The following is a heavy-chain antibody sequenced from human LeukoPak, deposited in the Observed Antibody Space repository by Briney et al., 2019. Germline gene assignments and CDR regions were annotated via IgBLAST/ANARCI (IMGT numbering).Heavy chain of an antibody. CDR1: GFTFTRYA. V-gene: IGHV3-23*01. D-gene: IGHD1-26*01. J-gene: IGHJ4*02. CDR3: AKVVGSTTRGYFDF. Sequence: SLGSLRLSCAASGFTFTRYATSWVPHAPRKGQEWVSTISSSGGSTYYADSVKGRFTISRDNYKNTLYLQMNSLRAEDTAVYYCAKVVGSTTRGYFDFWGQGTLVTVSS. CDR2: ISSSGGST.